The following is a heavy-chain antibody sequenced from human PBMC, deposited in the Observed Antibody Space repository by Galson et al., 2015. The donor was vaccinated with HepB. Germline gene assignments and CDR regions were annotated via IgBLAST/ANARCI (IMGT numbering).Heavy chain of an antibody. J-gene: IGHJ4*02. CDR1: GYSFTSYW. Sequence: QSGAEVKKPGESLKISCKGSGYSFTSYWIGWVRQMPGKGLEWMGIIYPGDSDTRYSPSFQGQVTISADKSISTAYLQWSSLKASDTAMYYCARRRPTTAAYNYFDYWGQGTLVTVSS. CDR2: IYPGDSDT. V-gene: IGHV5-51*01. D-gene: IGHD1-1*01. CDR3: ARRRPTTAAYNYFDY.